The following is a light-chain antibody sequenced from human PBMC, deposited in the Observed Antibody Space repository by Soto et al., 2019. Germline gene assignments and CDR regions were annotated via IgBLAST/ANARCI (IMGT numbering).Light chain of an antibody. V-gene: IGKV1-39*01. Sequence: DLQMTQSPSSLSASVGDRVTITCRASQSISSYLNWYQQKPGKAPKLLIYAASSLQRGVPSRFSGSGSGTDFTLTISSLQPEDFATYYCQQSDSTPPCTFGQGTKVEIK. CDR2: AAS. CDR1: QSISSY. CDR3: QQSDSTPPCT. J-gene: IGKJ2*02.